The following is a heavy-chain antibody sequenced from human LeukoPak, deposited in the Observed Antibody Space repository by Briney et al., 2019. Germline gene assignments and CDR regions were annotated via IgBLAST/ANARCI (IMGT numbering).Heavy chain of an antibody. V-gene: IGHV1-18*01. CDR1: GLTFSNYG. CDR3: ARDGRFAAYEPDY. CDR2: ISAYDGNT. Sequence: ASVKVSCKASGLTFSNYGITWVRQAPGHGLEWVGWISAYDGNTTYAQKFQGRVTMTTDTSTSTADMELRSLRYDDTAVYYCARDGRFAAYEPDYWGQGTLVTVSS. D-gene: IGHD1-26*01. J-gene: IGHJ4*02.